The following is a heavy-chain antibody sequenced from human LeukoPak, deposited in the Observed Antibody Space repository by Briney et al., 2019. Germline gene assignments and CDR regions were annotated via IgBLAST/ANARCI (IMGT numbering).Heavy chain of an antibody. CDR1: GGSFSGSTYY. CDR2: IYASGST. V-gene: IGHV4-61*02. D-gene: IGHD1-26*01. Sequence: SQTLSLTCNVSGGSFSGSTYYWGWIRQPPGKGLEWIGRIYASGSTSYNPSLKSRATISVDTSKNQFSLKLSSVTAADTAIYYCARDGGSYSLDYWGRGTLVTVSS. J-gene: IGHJ4*02. CDR3: ARDGGSYSLDY.